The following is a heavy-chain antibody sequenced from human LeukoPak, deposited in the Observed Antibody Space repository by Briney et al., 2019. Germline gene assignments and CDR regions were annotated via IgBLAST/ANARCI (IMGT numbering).Heavy chain of an antibody. V-gene: IGHV3-30-3*01. CDR1: GFTFSSYA. CDR3: ARACIAARFCHFDY. J-gene: IGHJ4*02. Sequence: GGSLRLSCAASGFTFSSYAMHWVRQAPGKGLEWVAVISYDGSNKYYADSVKGRFTISRDNSKNTLYLQMNSLRAEDTAVYYRARACIAARFCHFDYWGQGTLVTVSS. D-gene: IGHD6-6*01. CDR2: ISYDGSNK.